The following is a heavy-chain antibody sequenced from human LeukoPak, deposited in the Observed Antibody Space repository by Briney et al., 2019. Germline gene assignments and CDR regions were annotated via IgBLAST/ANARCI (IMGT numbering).Heavy chain of an antibody. Sequence: GGSLRLSCAASGFTFSSYGMHWVRQAPGKGLEWVAFIRYDGSNKYYADSVKGRLTISRDNSKNTLYLQMNSLRAEDTAVYYCAKDYYGSGSYPYHFDYWGQGTLVTVSS. CDR2: IRYDGSNK. D-gene: IGHD3-10*01. CDR1: GFTFSSYG. V-gene: IGHV3-30*02. CDR3: AKDYYGSGSYPYHFDY. J-gene: IGHJ4*02.